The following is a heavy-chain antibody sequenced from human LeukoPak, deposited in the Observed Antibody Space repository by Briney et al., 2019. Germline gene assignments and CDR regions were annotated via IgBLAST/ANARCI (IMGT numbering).Heavy chain of an antibody. CDR3: ARGGRIGYVDY. Sequence: SETLSLTCTVSGGSISSYYWGWIRQPAGKGLEWIGRIYTSGSTNYNPSLKSRVTISVDKSKNQFSLKLSSVTAADTAVYYCARGGRIGYVDYWGQGTLVTVSS. D-gene: IGHD3-16*01. J-gene: IGHJ4*02. V-gene: IGHV4-4*07. CDR1: GGSISSYY. CDR2: IYTSGST.